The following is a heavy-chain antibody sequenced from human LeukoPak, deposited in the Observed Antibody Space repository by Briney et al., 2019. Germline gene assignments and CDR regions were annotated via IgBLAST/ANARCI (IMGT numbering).Heavy chain of an antibody. V-gene: IGHV3-11*01. CDR1: GFTFSDYY. CDR3: ARDKGVGAHIGAFDI. D-gene: IGHD1-26*01. CDR2: ISSSGSTI. J-gene: IGHJ3*02. Sequence: TGGSLRLSCAASGFTFSDYYMSWIRQAPGKGLEWVSYISSSGSTIYYADSVKGRFTISRDNAKNSLYLQMNSLRAEDTAVYYCARDKGVGAHIGAFDIWGQGTMVTVSS.